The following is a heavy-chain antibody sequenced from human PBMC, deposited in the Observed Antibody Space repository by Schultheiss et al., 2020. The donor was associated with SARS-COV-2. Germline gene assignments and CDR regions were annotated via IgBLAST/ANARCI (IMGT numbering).Heavy chain of an antibody. D-gene: IGHD3-16*02. CDR2: INPNSGGT. V-gene: IGHV1-2*02. CDR3: ATPIMITFGGVIVQDY. Sequence: ASVKVSCKASGYPFTGYYMHWVRQAPGQGLEWMGWINPNSGGTNYAQKFQGRVTMTRDTSISTAYMELSRLRSDDTAVYYCATPIMITFGGVIVQDYWGQGTLVTVSS. J-gene: IGHJ4*02. CDR1: GYPFTGYY.